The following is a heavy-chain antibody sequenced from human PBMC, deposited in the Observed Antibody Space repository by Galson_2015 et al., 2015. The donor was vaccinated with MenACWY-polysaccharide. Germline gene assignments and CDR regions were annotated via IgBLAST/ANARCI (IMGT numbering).Heavy chain of an antibody. V-gene: IGHV3-53*01. Sequence: SLRLSCAASGFTVSSNYMSWVRQAPGKGLEWVSVIYSGGSTYYADSVKGRFTISRDNSKNALYLQMNSLRAEDTAVFYCARGGSVCNPLIWGQGTLVTVSS. CDR1: GFTVSSNY. CDR2: IYSGGST. CDR3: ARGGSVCNPLI. J-gene: IGHJ4*02. D-gene: IGHD1-14*01.